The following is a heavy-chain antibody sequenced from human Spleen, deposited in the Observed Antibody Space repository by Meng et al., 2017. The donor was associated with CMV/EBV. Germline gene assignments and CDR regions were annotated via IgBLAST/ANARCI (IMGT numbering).Heavy chain of an antibody. Sequence: GESLKISCATSGFTFTSYAMYWVRQAPGKGLEWVSSISYDGSLKYYADSVKGRFSISRDNAKKSLYLQMNSLRVEDTALYYCAKDMIAAAGVGYRYYYYAMDVWGQGTTVTVSS. CDR2: ISYDGSLK. CDR3: AKDMIAAAGVGYRYYYYAMDV. CDR1: GFTFTSYA. J-gene: IGHJ6*02. D-gene: IGHD6-13*01. V-gene: IGHV3-30*04.